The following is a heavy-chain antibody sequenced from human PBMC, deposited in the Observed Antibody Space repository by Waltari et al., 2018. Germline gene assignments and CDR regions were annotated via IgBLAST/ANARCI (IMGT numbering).Heavy chain of an antibody. Sequence: QVQLQQWGAGLLKPSETLSLTCAVYGGSFSGYYWRWIRQPPGKGLEWIGEINHSGSTNYNPSLKSRVTISVDTSKNQFSLKLSSVTAADTAVYYCASSNCGGDCYENNWFDPWGQGTLVTVSS. V-gene: IGHV4-34*01. CDR2: INHSGST. D-gene: IGHD2-21*02. CDR1: GGSFSGYY. CDR3: ASSNCGGDCYENNWFDP. J-gene: IGHJ5*02.